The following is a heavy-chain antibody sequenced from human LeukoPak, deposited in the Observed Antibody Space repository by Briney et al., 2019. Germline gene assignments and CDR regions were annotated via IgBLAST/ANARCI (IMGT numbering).Heavy chain of an antibody. D-gene: IGHD3-3*01. CDR1: GVAISSSSYY. CDR2: VYYSVST. CDR3: ARHITVRGYDFWSGYSFPGWFDP. V-gene: IGHV4-39*01. Sequence: KPSETLSLTCTVSGVAISSSSYYWGWIRHPPGKGLEWIGGVYYSVSTYYNTSLTSRVTISVDTSKNQFSLKLSSVTAADTAVYYCARHITVRGYDFWSGYSFPGWFDPWSQGTLVTVSS. J-gene: IGHJ5*02.